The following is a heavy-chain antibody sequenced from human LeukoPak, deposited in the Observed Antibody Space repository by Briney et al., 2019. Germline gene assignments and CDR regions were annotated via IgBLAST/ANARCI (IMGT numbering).Heavy chain of an antibody. Sequence: PGGSLRLSCAASGFTFSSYSMNWVRQAPGKGLEWVSYISSSSSTIYYADSVKGRFTISRDNAKNSLYLQMNSLRDEDTAVYYCARDFYSFYGAHFDYWGQGTLVTVSS. CDR3: ARDFYSFYGAHFDY. CDR2: ISSSSSTI. J-gene: IGHJ4*02. V-gene: IGHV3-48*02. CDR1: GFTFSSYS. D-gene: IGHD4-17*01.